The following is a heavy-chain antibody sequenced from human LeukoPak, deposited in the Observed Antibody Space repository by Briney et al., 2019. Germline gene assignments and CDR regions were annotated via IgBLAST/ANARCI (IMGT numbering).Heavy chain of an antibody. V-gene: IGHV3-30-3*01. CDR2: ISYDGSNK. CDR1: GFTFSSYA. J-gene: IGHJ6*03. CDR3: ARPFKSSTSGAMDV. Sequence: GGSLRLSCAASGFTFSSYAMHWVRQAPGKGLEWVAVISYDGSNKYYADSVKGRFTISRDNSKNTLYLQMNSLRAEDTAVYYCARPFKSSTSGAMDVWGKGTTVTVSS. D-gene: IGHD2-2*01.